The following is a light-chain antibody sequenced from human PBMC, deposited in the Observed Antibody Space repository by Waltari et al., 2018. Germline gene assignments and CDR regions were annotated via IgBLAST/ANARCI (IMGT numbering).Light chain of an antibody. J-gene: IGKJ2*01. V-gene: IGKV1-5*01. CDR3: QQYNSYSL. Sequence: DIQMTQSPSTLSASVGDRVTITCRASQSNSSWLAWYQQKPGKATKLLIYDASSLESGVPSRFSGSGSGTEFTLTISSLQPDDFATYYCQQYNSYSLFGQGTKLEIK. CDR1: QSNSSW. CDR2: DAS.